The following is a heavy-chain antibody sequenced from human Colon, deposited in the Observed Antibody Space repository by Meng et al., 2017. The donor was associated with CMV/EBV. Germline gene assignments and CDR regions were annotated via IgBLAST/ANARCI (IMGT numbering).Heavy chain of an antibody. Sequence: GESLKIFCAASGFTFSNTAMSWVRQAPGKGLEWVSAISGGGTTYSADSVKGRFAISRDNSRDTLYLQMSSLSVEDTAVYYCAKDLQWSGYSGALPRYNFDPWGQGALVTVSS. CDR3: AKDLQWSGYSGALPRYNFDP. CDR2: ISGGGTT. V-gene: IGHV3-23*01. CDR1: GFTFSNTA. D-gene: IGHD3-3*01. J-gene: IGHJ5*02.